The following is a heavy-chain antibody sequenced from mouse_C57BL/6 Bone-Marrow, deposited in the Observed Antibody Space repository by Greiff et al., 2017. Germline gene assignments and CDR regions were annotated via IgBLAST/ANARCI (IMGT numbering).Heavy chain of an antibody. J-gene: IGHJ3*01. Sequence: VHLVESGAELMKPGASVTLSCKATGYTFTGYWIEWVKQRPGHGLEWIGEILPGSGSTNYNEKFKGKATFTADTSSNTAYMQLSSLTTEDSAIYYCASQRQLRLPSLAYWGQGTLVTVSA. CDR3: ASQRQLRLPSLAY. CDR1: GYTFTGYW. V-gene: IGHV1-9*01. D-gene: IGHD3-2*02. CDR2: ILPGSGST.